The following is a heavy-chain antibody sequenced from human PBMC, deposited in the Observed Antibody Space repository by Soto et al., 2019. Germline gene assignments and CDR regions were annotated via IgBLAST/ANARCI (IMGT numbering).Heavy chain of an antibody. V-gene: IGHV1-18*01. D-gene: IGHD3-16*01. J-gene: IGHJ4*02. CDR3: ARDQGTYGTSSHY. Sequence: ASVKVSCKASGYIFTSYGINWVRQAPGQGLEWMGRISVYNGHTKYAHKFQDRVTMSTDTSASTAYMEVRSLRSDDTAVYYCARDQGTYGTSSHYWGQGTLVTVSS. CDR2: ISVYNGHT. CDR1: GYIFTSYG.